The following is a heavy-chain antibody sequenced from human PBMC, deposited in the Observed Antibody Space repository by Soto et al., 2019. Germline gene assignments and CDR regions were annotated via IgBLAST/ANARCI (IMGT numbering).Heavy chain of an antibody. CDR3: ARGPLLRSGPPDYYYYGMDV. CDR1: GGSFSGYY. CDR2: INHSGST. Sequence: QVQLQQWGAGLLKPSETLSLTCAVYGGSFSGYYWSWIRQPPGKGLEWIGEINHSGSTNYNPSLKSRVTISVDTSKNQFSLKLSSVPAADTAVYYCARGPLLRSGPPDYYYYGMDVWGQGTTVTVSS. J-gene: IGHJ6*02. D-gene: IGHD2-15*01. V-gene: IGHV4-34*01.